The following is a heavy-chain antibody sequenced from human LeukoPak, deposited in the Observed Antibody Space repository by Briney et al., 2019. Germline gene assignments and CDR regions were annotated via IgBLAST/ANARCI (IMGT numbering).Heavy chain of an antibody. D-gene: IGHD6-19*01. CDR3: ARDIAYSSGYYA. V-gene: IGHV3-7*01. CDR1: GFTFSSSW. Sequence: PGGSLRLSCVASGFTFSSSWMSWVRQGPGKGLEWVASINQDEIHYVDAVKGRFTISRDNAKRSLYLQMNSLRAEDTAVYYCARDIAYSSGYYAWGQGTLVTVSS. CDR2: INQDEI. J-gene: IGHJ5*02.